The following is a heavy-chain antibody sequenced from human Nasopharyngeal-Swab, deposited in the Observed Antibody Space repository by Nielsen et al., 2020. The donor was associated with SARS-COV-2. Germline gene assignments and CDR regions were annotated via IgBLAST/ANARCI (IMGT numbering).Heavy chain of an antibody. J-gene: IGHJ3*02. CDR3: ARDIGTYYYDSQGAFDI. V-gene: IGHV1-46*01. D-gene: IGHD3-22*01. CDR1: GYTFTSYY. CDR2: INPSGGST. Sequence: SVKVSCKASGYTFTSYYMHWVRQAPGQGLEWMGIINPSGGSTSYAQKFQGRVTMTRDTSTSTVYMELSSLRSEDTAVYYCARDIGTYYYDSQGAFDIWGQGTMVTVSS.